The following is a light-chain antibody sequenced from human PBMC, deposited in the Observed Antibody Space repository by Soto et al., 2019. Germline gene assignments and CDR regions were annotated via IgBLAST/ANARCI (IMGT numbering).Light chain of an antibody. Sequence: DIQMPQSPSSVSASVGDRVTITCRASQGISSFLAWYQQKPGKAPKLLIYAASSLQSGVPSRFSGSGSGTDFTLTICSLQPEDFATYYCQQANSFPYTFGQGPKLEIK. CDR2: AAS. J-gene: IGKJ2*01. CDR1: QGISSF. V-gene: IGKV1-12*01. CDR3: QQANSFPYT.